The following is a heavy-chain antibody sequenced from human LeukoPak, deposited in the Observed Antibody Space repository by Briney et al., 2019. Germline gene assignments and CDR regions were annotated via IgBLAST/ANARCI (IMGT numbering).Heavy chain of an antibody. V-gene: IGHV4-59*01. CDR1: GGSISSYY. CDR3: ARDLRATVVTRTCWYFDL. J-gene: IGHJ2*01. D-gene: IGHD4-23*01. Sequence: PSETLSLTCTVSGGSISSYYWSWIRRPPGKGLEWIGYIYYSGSTNYNPSLKSRVTISVDTSKNQFSLKLSSVTAADTAVYYCARDLRATVVTRTCWYFDLWGRGTLVTVSS. CDR2: IYYSGST.